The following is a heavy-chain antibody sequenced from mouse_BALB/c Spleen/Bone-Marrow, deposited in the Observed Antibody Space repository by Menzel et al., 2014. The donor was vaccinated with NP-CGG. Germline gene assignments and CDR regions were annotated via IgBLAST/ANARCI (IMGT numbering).Heavy chain of an antibody. CDR1: GYTFTSYW. CDR2: IYPGTNST. CDR3: AREEDFFDY. Sequence: QVHVKQSGAELVKPGTSVKMSCKASGYTFTSYWMHWAKQRPGQGLEWIGDIYPGTNSTNYNEKFRTKATLTVDTSSSTAYMQLSSPTSEDSAVYYCAREEDFFDYWGQGTTLTVSS. J-gene: IGHJ2*01. V-gene: IGHV1-55*01.